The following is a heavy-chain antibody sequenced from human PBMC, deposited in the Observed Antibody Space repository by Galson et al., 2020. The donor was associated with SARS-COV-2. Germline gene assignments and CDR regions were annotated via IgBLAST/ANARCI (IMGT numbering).Heavy chain of an antibody. D-gene: IGHD2-15*01. CDR3: AAVYCSGGSCLDAFDI. V-gene: IGHV1-58*01. CDR2: IVVGSGNK. J-gene: IGHJ3*02. Sequence: SVTVSCKASGFNFTSSAVQWVRQARGQRLEWIGWIVVGSGNKNYDQTFEERVTITRDMSTSTANMELSSLRSEDTAVYYRAAVYCSGGSCLDAFDIWGQGTMVTVSS. CDR1: GFNFTSSA.